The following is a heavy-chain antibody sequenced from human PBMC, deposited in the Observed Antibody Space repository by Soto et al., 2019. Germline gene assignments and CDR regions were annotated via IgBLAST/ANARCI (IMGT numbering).Heavy chain of an antibody. Sequence: XESLKVTVEASGYSFTSNWIGWVRPLPGKGLEWMGIINPADSDIKYSPSFQGQVTISADKSISTVYLKWSSLQAADTAMYYCARHNREEKGWTIRHLDYSGQGNLVTVSS. CDR1: GYSFTSNW. V-gene: IGHV5-51*01. D-gene: IGHD2-21*01. J-gene: IGHJ4*02. CDR2: INPADSDI. CDR3: ARHNREEKGWTIRHLDY.